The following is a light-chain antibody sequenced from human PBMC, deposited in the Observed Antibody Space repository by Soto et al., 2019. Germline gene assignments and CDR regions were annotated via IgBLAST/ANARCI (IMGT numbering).Light chain of an antibody. V-gene: IGKV1-5*01. CDR1: QVIDTS. J-gene: IGKJ1*01. CDR2: AAS. CDR3: QQYGSYSWS. Sequence: DIPMRHSPSTLSASIADRVTSTCRASQVIDTSLAWYQQKPGKAPKLLIYAASNFQSGVPSRFSGSGSGTDYTLIISSLQPDDFATYFCQQYGSYSWSFGQGTKVDI.